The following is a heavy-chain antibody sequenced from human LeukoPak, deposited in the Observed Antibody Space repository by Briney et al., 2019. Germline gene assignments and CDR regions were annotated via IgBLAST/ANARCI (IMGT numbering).Heavy chain of an antibody. Sequence: SETLSLTCAVYGGSFSGYYWSWIRQPPGKGLEWIGEINHSGSTNYNPSLKSRVTISVDTSKNQFSLKLSSVTAADTAVYYCARRYSSSFNYYYYYMDVWGKGTTVTVSS. V-gene: IGHV4-34*01. CDR3: ARRYSSSFNYYYYYMDV. J-gene: IGHJ6*03. D-gene: IGHD6-6*01. CDR1: GGSFSGYY. CDR2: INHSGST.